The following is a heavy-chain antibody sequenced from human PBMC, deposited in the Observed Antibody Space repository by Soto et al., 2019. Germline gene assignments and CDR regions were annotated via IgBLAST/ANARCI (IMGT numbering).Heavy chain of an antibody. CDR3: AKSERVDY. J-gene: IGHJ4*02. V-gene: IGHV3-53*01. Sequence: EAQLVESGGDLIQPGGSLRLSCAASGFTVSNTYMSWVRQAPGKGLECVSIIYSDGRTFYADSVKGRFTISRDNSKNTLFLQMNSLREEDTAVYYCAKSERVDYWGQGTLVTVSS. D-gene: IGHD6-25*01. CDR1: GFTVSNTY. CDR2: IYSDGRT.